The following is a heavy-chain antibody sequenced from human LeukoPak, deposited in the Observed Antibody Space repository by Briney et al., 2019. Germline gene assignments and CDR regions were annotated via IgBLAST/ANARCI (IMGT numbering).Heavy chain of an antibody. V-gene: IGHV3-49*03. CDR2: IRSKAYGGTT. D-gene: IGHD2-2*01. Sequence: PGGSLRLSCTASGFTFGDYAMSWFRQAPGKGLEWVGFIRSKAYGGTTEYAASVKGRFTISRDDSKSIAYLQMNSLKTEDTAVYYCTSEGSRALGAFDIWGQGTMVTVSS. CDR1: GFTFGDYA. J-gene: IGHJ3*02. CDR3: TSEGSRALGAFDI.